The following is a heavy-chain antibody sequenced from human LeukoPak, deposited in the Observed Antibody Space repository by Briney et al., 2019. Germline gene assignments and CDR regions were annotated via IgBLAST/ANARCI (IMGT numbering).Heavy chain of an antibody. CDR2: YHPEDGQT. CDR1: GYTLSESS. CDR3: ATVGTRRIGLMLVAPDAFDI. Sequence: GASVKVSCKVSGYTLSESSMHWVRQAPGKGLEWMGGYHPEDGQTIYAQKFQGRVTMTEDTSTNTAYMELSSLRSEDTAVYYCATVGTRRIGLMLVAPDAFDIWGQGTMVTVSS. J-gene: IGHJ3*02. V-gene: IGHV1-24*01. D-gene: IGHD5-12*01.